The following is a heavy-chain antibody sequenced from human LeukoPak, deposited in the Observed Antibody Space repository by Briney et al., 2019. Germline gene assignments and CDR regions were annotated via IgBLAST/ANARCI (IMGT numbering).Heavy chain of an antibody. CDR2: IYYSGST. CDR3: ARDVAVAAHNWFDP. V-gene: IGHV4-39*07. Sequence: SETLSLTCTVSGGSISSSSYYWGWIRQPPGKGLEWIGSIYYSGSTYYNPSLKSRVTLSVDTSKNQFSLKLSSVTAADTAVYYCARDVAVAAHNWFDPWGQGTLVTVSS. CDR1: GGSISSSSYY. D-gene: IGHD6-19*01. J-gene: IGHJ5*02.